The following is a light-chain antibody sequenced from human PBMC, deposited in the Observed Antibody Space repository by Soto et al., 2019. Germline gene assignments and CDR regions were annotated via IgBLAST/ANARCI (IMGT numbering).Light chain of an antibody. V-gene: IGLV2-14*01. J-gene: IGLJ3*02. Sequence: QSALPQHDSVSGSPGQSITISFTGTSRDVGNYNFVSWFQQHPGNAPKLMIYAVTSRPSGVSNRFSGSKSGNTASLTISGLQAEDEADYYCTSYTTRSTLVFGGGTKLTVL. CDR3: TSYTTRSTLV. CDR2: AVT. CDR1: SRDVGNYNF.